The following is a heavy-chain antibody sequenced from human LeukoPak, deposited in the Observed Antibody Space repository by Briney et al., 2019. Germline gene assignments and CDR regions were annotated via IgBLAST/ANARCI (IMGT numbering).Heavy chain of an antibody. Sequence: PSETLSLTCAVYGGSFSGYYWSWIRQPPGKGLEWIGEINHSGSTNCNPSLKSRVTISVDTSKNQFSLKLSSVTAADTAVYYCARAYNWNPFDYWGQGTLVTVSS. D-gene: IGHD1-20*01. J-gene: IGHJ4*02. CDR3: ARAYNWNPFDY. CDR1: GGSFSGYY. CDR2: INHSGST. V-gene: IGHV4-34*01.